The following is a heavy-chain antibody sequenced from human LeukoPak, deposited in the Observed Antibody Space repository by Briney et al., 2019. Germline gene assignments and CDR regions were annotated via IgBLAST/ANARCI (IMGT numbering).Heavy chain of an antibody. D-gene: IGHD1-26*01. V-gene: IGHV1-69*13. CDR3: ARDWGVGATPLYYFDY. CDR1: GGTFSSYA. J-gene: IGHJ4*02. CDR2: IIPIFGTA. Sequence: GASVKVSCKASGGTFSSYAISWVRQAPGQGLEWRGAIIPIFGTANYAQKFQGRVTITADESTSTAYMELSSLRSEDTAVYYCARDWGVGATPLYYFDYWGQGTLVTVSS.